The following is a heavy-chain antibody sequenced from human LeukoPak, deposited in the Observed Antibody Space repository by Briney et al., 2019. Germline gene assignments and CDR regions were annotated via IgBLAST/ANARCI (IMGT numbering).Heavy chain of an antibody. J-gene: IGHJ4*02. CDR1: GFTFSSYI. CDR3: ATEETHDY. Sequence: GGSLRLSCAASGFTFSSYIMNWVRQAPGKGLEWVSSISSSSTYIYYADSVKGRFTISRDNAKNSLYLQMNSLRAEDTAVYYCATEETHDYWGQGTLVTVSS. CDR2: ISSSSTYI. V-gene: IGHV3-21*01.